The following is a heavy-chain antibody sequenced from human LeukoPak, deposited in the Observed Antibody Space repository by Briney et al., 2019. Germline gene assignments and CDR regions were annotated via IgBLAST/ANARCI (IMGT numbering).Heavy chain of an antibody. V-gene: IGHV3-33*06. Sequence: GGSLRLSCAASGFTFSSYGMHWVRQAPGKGLESVAVIWYDGSNKYYADSVKGRFTISRDNSKNTLYLQMNSLKVEDTAVYYCAKPIAVAGSYYYMDVWGKGTTVTVSS. J-gene: IGHJ6*03. CDR2: IWYDGSNK. D-gene: IGHD6-19*01. CDR1: GFTFSSYG. CDR3: AKPIAVAGSYYYMDV.